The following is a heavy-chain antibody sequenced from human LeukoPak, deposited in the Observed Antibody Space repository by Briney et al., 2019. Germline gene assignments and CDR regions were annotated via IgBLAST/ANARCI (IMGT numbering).Heavy chain of an antibody. D-gene: IGHD3-22*01. V-gene: IGHV1-18*01. Sequence: ASVKVSCKTSGYTFTTYYITWVRQAPGQGLEWMGWISAYNGNTNYAQKLQGRVTMTTDTSTSTVYMELRSLRSDDTAMYCCAAHSFGYYEYWGQGTLVTVSS. J-gene: IGHJ4*02. CDR2: ISAYNGNT. CDR3: AAHSFGYYEY. CDR1: GYTFTTYY.